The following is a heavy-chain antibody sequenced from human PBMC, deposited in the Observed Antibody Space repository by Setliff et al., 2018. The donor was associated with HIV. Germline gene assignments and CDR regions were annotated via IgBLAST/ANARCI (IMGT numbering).Heavy chain of an antibody. CDR1: EFSFNNSW. J-gene: IGHJ3*02. D-gene: IGHD2-15*01. Sequence: GGSLRLSCASSEFSFNNSWMTWVRQAPGKGPVCVSRVNNDGTDTIYADSVKGRFTISRDNAKSTVYLQMGSLSADDTAVYYCARGGFNHAFDIWGQGTMVTV. CDR2: VNNDGTDT. CDR3: ARGGFNHAFDI. V-gene: IGHV3-74*01.